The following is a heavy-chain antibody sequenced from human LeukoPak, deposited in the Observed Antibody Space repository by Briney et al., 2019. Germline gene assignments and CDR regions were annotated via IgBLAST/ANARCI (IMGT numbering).Heavy chain of an antibody. Sequence: GGSLRLSCAASGFTFYDYGMTWVRQAPGKGLEWVSTISGSGLSTYYADSVKGRFTISRDNSKNTLYLQMNSLRAEDTAVYYCAKESSSGYLGPWGQGTLVTVSS. CDR1: GFTFYDYG. D-gene: IGHD3-22*01. V-gene: IGHV3-23*01. CDR2: ISGSGLST. J-gene: IGHJ5*02. CDR3: AKESSSGYLGP.